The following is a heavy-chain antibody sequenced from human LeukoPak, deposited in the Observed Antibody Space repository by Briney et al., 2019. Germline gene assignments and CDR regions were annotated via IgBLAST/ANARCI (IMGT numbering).Heavy chain of an antibody. CDR3: ASGGGDLIDY. Sequence: PSETLSLTCAVCGGSFSGYYWSWIRQPPGKGLEWIGEINHSGSTNYNPSLKSRVTISVDTSKNQFSLKLSSVTAADTAVYYCASGGGDLIDYWGQGTLVTVSS. CDR1: GGSFSGYY. D-gene: IGHD4-17*01. V-gene: IGHV4-34*01. CDR2: INHSGST. J-gene: IGHJ4*02.